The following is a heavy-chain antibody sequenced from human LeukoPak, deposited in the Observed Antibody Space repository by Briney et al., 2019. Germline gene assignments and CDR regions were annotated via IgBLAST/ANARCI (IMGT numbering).Heavy chain of an antibody. CDR3: ARRVYDTSGYYFAFDI. D-gene: IGHD3-22*01. CDR2: ISSSGRTI. CDR1: TFTFSSYT. J-gene: IGHJ3*02. Sequence: GGSLRLSCAAPTFTFSSYTMNWVRQAPGKGLEWVSHISSSGRTIYYADSVKGRFTISRDNAKNSLYLQMNSLRAEDTAIYYCARRVYDTSGYYFAFDIWGQGTMVTVSS. V-gene: IGHV3-48*01.